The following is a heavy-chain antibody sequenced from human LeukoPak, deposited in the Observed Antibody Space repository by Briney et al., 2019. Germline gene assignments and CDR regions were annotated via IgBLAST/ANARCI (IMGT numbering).Heavy chain of an antibody. CDR3: ARALGAVTTFDH. V-gene: IGHV4-31*03. CDR2: IYYSGST. Sequence: PSQTLSLTCTVSGGSISSGDYWRWIRQHPGKGLEWIGYIYYSGSTYYNPSLKSRVTMSVDTSKNQFSLKLSSVTAADTAVYYCARALGAVTTFDHWGQGTLVTVSS. D-gene: IGHD4-17*01. CDR1: GGSISSGDY. J-gene: IGHJ4*02.